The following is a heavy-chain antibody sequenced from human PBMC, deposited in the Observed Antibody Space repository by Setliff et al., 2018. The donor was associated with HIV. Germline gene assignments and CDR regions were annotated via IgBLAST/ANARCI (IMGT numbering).Heavy chain of an antibody. Sequence: SETLSLTCAVSAYSISSGYYWGWIRQPPGKGLEWIESIYHSGSTYYNPSLMSRVTISVDTSKNQFSLKLRSVTAADTAVYYCARQWRDQYNSGVSTEYFQHWGLGTLVTVSS. CDR2: IYHSGST. J-gene: IGHJ1*01. D-gene: IGHD3-22*01. V-gene: IGHV4-38-2*01. CDR3: ARQWRDQYNSGVSTEYFQH. CDR1: AYSISSGYY.